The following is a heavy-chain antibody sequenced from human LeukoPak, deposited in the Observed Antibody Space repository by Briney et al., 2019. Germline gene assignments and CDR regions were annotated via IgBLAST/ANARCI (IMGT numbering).Heavy chain of an antibody. Sequence: SETLSLTCTVSGGSISRYYWSWIRQPPGKGLEWIGYIYYSGSTNYNPSHKSRVTISVDASKNQFSLNLASVTAADTAVYYCARVSGYGGNAGVWGQGTLVTVSS. V-gene: IGHV4-59*01. CDR2: IYYSGST. D-gene: IGHD4-23*01. CDR1: GGSISRYY. J-gene: IGHJ4*02. CDR3: ARVSGYGGNAGV.